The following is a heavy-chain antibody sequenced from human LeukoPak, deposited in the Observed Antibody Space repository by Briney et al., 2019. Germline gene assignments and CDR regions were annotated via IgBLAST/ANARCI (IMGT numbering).Heavy chain of an antibody. D-gene: IGHD3-3*01. J-gene: IGHJ4*02. V-gene: IGHV3-23*01. CDR2: VIDNGGFT. CDR3: AKGTFADFWSGYYAYYFDH. Sequence: PGGSLRLSCAASGFTFSSYAITWVRQAPGKGLEWVSTVIDNGGFTYYADSVKGRFTISRDNSKNTLYLQMNSLRAEDTAVYYCAKGTFADFWSGYYAYYFDHWGQGTLVTVSS. CDR1: GFTFSSYA.